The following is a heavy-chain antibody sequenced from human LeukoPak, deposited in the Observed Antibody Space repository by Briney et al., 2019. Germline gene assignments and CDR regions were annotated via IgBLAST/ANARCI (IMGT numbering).Heavy chain of an antibody. CDR2: INHSGST. J-gene: IGHJ3*02. CDR1: GHSISSGYY. V-gene: IGHV4-38-2*02. Sequence: PSETLSLTCTVSGHSISSGYYWGWIRQPPGKGLEWIGEINHSGSTNYNPSLKSRVTISVDTSKNQFSLKLSSVTAADTAVYYCARSFPLVGATGGDAFDIWGQGTMVTVSS. D-gene: IGHD1-26*01. CDR3: ARSFPLVGATGGDAFDI.